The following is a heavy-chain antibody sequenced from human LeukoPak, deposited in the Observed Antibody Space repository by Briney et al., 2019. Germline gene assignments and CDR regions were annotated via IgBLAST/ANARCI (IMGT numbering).Heavy chain of an antibody. CDR3: VKDVFLGFCSGGSCSAHFDY. J-gene: IGHJ4*02. CDR1: GFTFDNYA. D-gene: IGHD2-15*01. V-gene: IGHV3-9*03. CDR2: ISWNSGSI. Sequence: PGRSLRLSCAASGFTFDNYAMHWVRQAPGKGLEWVSGISWNSGSIVYVDSVEGRFTISRDNAKNSLYLQMDSLRPEDMALYYCVKDVFLGFCSGGSCSAHFDYWGQGTLVTVSS.